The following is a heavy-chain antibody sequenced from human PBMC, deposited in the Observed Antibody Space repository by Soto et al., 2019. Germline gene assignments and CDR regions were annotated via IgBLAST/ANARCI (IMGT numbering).Heavy chain of an antibody. J-gene: IGHJ4*02. CDR2: ISAYNGNT. D-gene: IGHD4-4*01. CDR3: VRDSNEASFDY. CDR1: GYTFSSYG. Sequence: ASVKVSCKASGYTFSSYGINWVRQAPGQGLEWMGWISAYNGNTNYAQKVQGRVTMTTDTSTSTAYMEVGSLRSDDTAVYYCVRDSNEASFDYWGQGTLVTVSS. V-gene: IGHV1-18*01.